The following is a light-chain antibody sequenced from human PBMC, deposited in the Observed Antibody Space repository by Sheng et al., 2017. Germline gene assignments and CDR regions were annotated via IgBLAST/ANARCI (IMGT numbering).Light chain of an antibody. J-gene: IGKJ4*01. CDR1: QTVTSN. CDR2: SAS. CDR3: QQYNKWPPLT. V-gene: IGKV3-15*01. Sequence: EIVMTQSPASLYVSPGERVTLSCRASQTVTSNLAWYQQKPGQAPGLLIYSASTRATGIPARFSGSGSGTEFSLTITSLQSEDFAVYYCQQYNKWPPLTFGGGTKVEIK.